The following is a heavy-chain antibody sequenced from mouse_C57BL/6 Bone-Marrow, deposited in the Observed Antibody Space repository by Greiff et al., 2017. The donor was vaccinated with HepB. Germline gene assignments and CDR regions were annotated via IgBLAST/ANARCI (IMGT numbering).Heavy chain of an antibody. CDR3: ARDDYYGSTPFAY. V-gene: IGHV5-4*01. Sequence: VQLKESGGGLVKPGGSLKLSCAASGFTFSSYAMSWVRQTPEKRLEWVATISDGGSYTYYPDNVKGRFTISRDNANNNLYLQMSHLKSEDTAMYYCARDDYYGSTPFAYWGQGTLVTVSA. CDR1: GFTFSSYA. J-gene: IGHJ3*01. CDR2: ISDGGSYT. D-gene: IGHD1-1*01.